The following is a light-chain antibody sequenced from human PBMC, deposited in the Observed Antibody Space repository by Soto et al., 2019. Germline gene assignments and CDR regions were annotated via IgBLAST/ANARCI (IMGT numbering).Light chain of an antibody. Sequence: QSALTQPASVSGSPGQSIAISCTGTNSDVGGYNYVSWYQQHPGKAPKLLIYDVSNRPSGVSNRFSGSKSGNMASLTISGLQAEDEADYYCSSYTSNSTGVFGGGTKVTVL. V-gene: IGLV2-14*01. CDR1: NSDVGGYNY. CDR2: DVS. CDR3: SSYTSNSTGV. J-gene: IGLJ3*02.